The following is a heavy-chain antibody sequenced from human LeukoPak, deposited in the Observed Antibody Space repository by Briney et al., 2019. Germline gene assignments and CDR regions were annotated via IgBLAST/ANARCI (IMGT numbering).Heavy chain of an antibody. D-gene: IGHD2-21*02. CDR3: ASCGPEVTAPQAYGMDV. Sequence: ASVKVSCKASGYTFTSDYMHWVRQAPGQGLEWMGIINPSGGSTSYAQKFQGRVTMTRDTSTSTVYMELSSLRSEDTAVYYCASCGPEVTAPQAYGMDVWGQGTTVTVSS. CDR2: INPSGGST. CDR1: GYTFTSDY. V-gene: IGHV1-46*01. J-gene: IGHJ6*02.